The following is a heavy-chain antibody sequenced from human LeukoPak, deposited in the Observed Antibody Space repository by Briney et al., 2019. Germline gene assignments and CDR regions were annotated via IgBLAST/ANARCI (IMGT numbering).Heavy chain of an antibody. Sequence: GGSLRLSCAASGFTFSSYGMHWVRQAPGKGLEWVANIKEDGSEKYYVDSVKGRFTISRDNAKSSLYLQMNSLRAEDTAVYYCAREVAARRLGSWVDPWGQGTLVTVSS. J-gene: IGHJ5*02. CDR3: AREVAARRLGSWVDP. CDR2: IKEDGSEK. V-gene: IGHV3-7*01. CDR1: GFTFSSYG. D-gene: IGHD6-6*01.